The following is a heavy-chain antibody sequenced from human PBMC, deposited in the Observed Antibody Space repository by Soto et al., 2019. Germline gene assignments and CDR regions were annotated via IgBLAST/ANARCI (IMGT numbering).Heavy chain of an antibody. D-gene: IGHD5-18*01. CDR1: GYSFTSYW. CDR3: SRRGYSYGSHYYGINV. J-gene: IGHJ6*02. V-gene: IGHV5-10-1*01. Sequence: PGQALKISCKGSGYSFTSYWISWVRQMPGKRLEWIGRIDPSDSSTRYIPSFPGHVTISAAKSIRTASLQWISLKASDAPLYYCSRRGYSYGSHYYGINVWGQGTTVTV. CDR2: IDPSDSST.